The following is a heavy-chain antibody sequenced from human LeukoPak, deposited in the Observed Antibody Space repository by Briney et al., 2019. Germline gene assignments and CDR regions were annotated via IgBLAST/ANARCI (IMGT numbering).Heavy chain of an antibody. CDR2: IYTSGST. Sequence: PSETLSLTCTVFGDSISDSKYFWGWIRQPAGKGLEWIGRIYTSGSTNYNPSLKSRVTISVDTSKNQFSLKLSSVTAADTAVYYCARVAIFGVVIIDYWGQGTLVTVSS. CDR1: GDSISDSKYF. D-gene: IGHD3-3*01. CDR3: ARVAIFGVVIIDY. V-gene: IGHV4-61*02. J-gene: IGHJ4*02.